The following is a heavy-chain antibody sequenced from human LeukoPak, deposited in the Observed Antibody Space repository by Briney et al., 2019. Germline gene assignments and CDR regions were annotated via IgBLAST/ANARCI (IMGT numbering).Heavy chain of an antibody. D-gene: IGHD2-15*01. CDR2: IKQDGSEK. Sequence: PGGSLRLSCAASGFPFSSYWMSWVRQAPGKGLEWVANIKQDGSEKYYVDSVKGRFTISRDNAKNSLYLQMNSLRAEDAAVYYCARRSVVVVAASVTDAFDIWGQGTMVTVSS. V-gene: IGHV3-7*03. J-gene: IGHJ3*02. CDR3: ARRSVVVVAASVTDAFDI. CDR1: GFPFSSYW.